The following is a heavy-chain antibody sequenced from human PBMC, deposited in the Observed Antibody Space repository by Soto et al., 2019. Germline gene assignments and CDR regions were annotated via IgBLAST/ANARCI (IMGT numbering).Heavy chain of an antibody. J-gene: IGHJ6*02. Sequence: DSVKVSCKASGYTFTSYDINWVRPATGQVFERMGWMIPNSGNTGYAQKFQGRVTMTRNTSIITAYIELSSRISEDTAVYYCTTCGYSYGSYYYYYGKDVGAERTTVTVSS. CDR3: TTCGYSYGSYYYYYGKDV. V-gene: IGHV1-8*01. CDR1: GYTFTSYD. D-gene: IGHD5-18*01. CDR2: MIPNSGNT.